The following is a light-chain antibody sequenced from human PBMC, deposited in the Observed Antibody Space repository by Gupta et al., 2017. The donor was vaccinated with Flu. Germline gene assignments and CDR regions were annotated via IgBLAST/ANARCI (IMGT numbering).Light chain of an antibody. CDR1: HSIKNY. Sequence: PSSLSASLGDRVTITCRASHSIKNYLNWYQQKSGRAPKLLIFAASTLQGGVPSRFSGSGSGTEFTLTITNLQPEDLATYFCQQSYSAPQTFGQGTSLEIK. V-gene: IGKV1-39*01. CDR2: AAS. CDR3: QQSYSAPQT. J-gene: IGKJ2*01.